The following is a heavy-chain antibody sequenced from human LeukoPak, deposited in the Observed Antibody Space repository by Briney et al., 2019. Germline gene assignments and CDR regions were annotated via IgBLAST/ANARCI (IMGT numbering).Heavy chain of an antibody. CDR3: ASWFPRVRAFDI. V-gene: IGHV4-59*08. CDR2: IYYSGST. D-gene: IGHD3-10*01. CDR1: GGSISSYY. Sequence: SETLSLTCTVSGGSISSYYWSWIRQPPGKGLEWIGYIYYSGSTNYNPSLKGRVTISVDTSKNQFSLKLSSVTAADTAVYYCASWFPRVRAFDIWGQGTMVTVSS. J-gene: IGHJ3*02.